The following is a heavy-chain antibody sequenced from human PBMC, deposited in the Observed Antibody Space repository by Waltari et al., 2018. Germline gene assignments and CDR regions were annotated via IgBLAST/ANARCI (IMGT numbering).Heavy chain of an antibody. D-gene: IGHD5-12*01. V-gene: IGHV1-8*01. CDR2: MTPNSGNT. CDR1: GYTFTRYD. CDR3: ARGNSGYDSSFFDY. J-gene: IGHJ4*02. Sequence: QVQLVQSGAEVKKPGASVKVSCKASGYTFTRYDINWLRQATGQGLEWMGWMTPNSGNTGYAQKFQGRVTMTRNTSISTAYMELSSPRSEDTAVYYCARGNSGYDSSFFDYWGQGTLVTVSS.